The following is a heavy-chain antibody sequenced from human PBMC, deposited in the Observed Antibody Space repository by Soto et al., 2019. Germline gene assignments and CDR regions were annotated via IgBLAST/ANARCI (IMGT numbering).Heavy chain of an antibody. J-gene: IGHJ3*02. D-gene: IGHD2-15*01. CDR3: VRDFCSGGSCFLDPPRDAFDI. CDR2: IYYSGKN. CDR1: GGSIRNGDYY. Sequence: QVQLQESGPGLVKPSQTLSLTCTVSGGSIRNGDYYWSWIRQPPGKGLEWIGYIYYSGKNYNNPSLKSRVTISVDTYKNQFSLKLTSVTAADTAVYYCVRDFCSGGSCFLDPPRDAFDIWGQGAMVTVSS. V-gene: IGHV4-30-4*01.